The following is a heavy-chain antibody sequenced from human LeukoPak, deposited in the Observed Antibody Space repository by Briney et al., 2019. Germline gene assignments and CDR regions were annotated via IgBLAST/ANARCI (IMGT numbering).Heavy chain of an antibody. CDR1: GFTFSSYS. D-gene: IGHD2-2*01. CDR2: ISSSSSYI. Sequence: GGSLRLSCAASGFTFSSYSMNWVRQAPGKGLEWVSSISSSSSYIYYADSVKGRFTISRDNAKNSLYLQMNSLRAEDTAVYYCAKEEGYCNSTSCRDIDYWGQGTLVTVSS. CDR3: AKEEGYCNSTSCRDIDY. V-gene: IGHV3-21*01. J-gene: IGHJ4*02.